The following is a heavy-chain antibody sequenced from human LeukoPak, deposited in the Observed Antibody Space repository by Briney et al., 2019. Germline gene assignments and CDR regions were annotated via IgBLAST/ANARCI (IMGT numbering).Heavy chain of an antibody. CDR3: ARDIKGWVAVTLYNWFDP. D-gene: IGHD4-17*01. CDR1: GFTFSSYE. J-gene: IGHJ5*02. Sequence: GGSLRLSCAASGFTFSSYEMNWVRQAPGKGLEWVSYISSSGSTIYYADSVKGRFTISRDNAKNSLYLQMNSLRAEDTAVYYCARDIKGWVAVTLYNWFDPWGQGTLVTVSS. V-gene: IGHV3-48*03. CDR2: ISSSGSTI.